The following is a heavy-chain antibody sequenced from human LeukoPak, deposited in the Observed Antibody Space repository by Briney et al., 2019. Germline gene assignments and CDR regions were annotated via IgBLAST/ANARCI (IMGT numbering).Heavy chain of an antibody. D-gene: IGHD2-8*01. J-gene: IGHJ3*02. V-gene: IGHV4-4*07. Sequence: SETLSLTCTVAGGSVSTYYWSWIRETAGKGLKWIGRIYSTGGSDYNTSLGSGVSVSADMSKNQCSLKLTSVTAANTAVDYCALYCTNSSCPNRGGAFDIWGQGTMVTVSS. CDR1: GGSVSTYY. CDR2: IYSTGGS. CDR3: ALYCTNSSCPNRGGAFDI.